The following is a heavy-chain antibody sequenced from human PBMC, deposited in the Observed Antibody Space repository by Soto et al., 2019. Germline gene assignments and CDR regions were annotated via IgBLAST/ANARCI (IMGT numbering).Heavy chain of an antibody. D-gene: IGHD2-2*02. V-gene: IGHV3-30*03. Sequence: GGSLRLSCAFSGFTFNSHAMHWVRQAPGKGLEWVAVISYGGANKYYGDSVKGRFTISRDNSRNTLFLQMDSLRPEDTAVYYCARGPRSCSSTTCYTADWRGPATLVTVSS. CDR1: GFTFNSHA. J-gene: IGHJ4*02. CDR3: ARGPRSCSSTTCYTADW. CDR2: ISYGGANK.